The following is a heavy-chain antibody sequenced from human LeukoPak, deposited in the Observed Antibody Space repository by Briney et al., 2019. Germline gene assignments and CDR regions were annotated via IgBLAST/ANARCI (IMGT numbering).Heavy chain of an antibody. D-gene: IGHD3-9*01. Sequence: GGSLRLSCAASGFTFSSYGMHWVRQAPGKGLEWVAVIWYDGSNKYYADSVKGRFTISRDNSKNTLYLQMNSLRAEDSAVYYCARGLTATGSLFDPWGQGTLVTVSS. J-gene: IGHJ5*02. CDR3: ARGLTATGSLFDP. CDR1: GFTFSSYG. CDR2: IWYDGSNK. V-gene: IGHV3-33*01.